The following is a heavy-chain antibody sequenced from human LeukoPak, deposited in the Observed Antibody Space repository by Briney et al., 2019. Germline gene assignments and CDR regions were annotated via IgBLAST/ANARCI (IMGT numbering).Heavy chain of an antibody. CDR2: IYPGDSDT. J-gene: IGHJ5*01. CDR1: GYSFSSYW. V-gene: IGHV5-51*01. CDR3: ARHRKDIGFDS. D-gene: IGHD2-15*01. Sequence: GESLKISCKGSGYSFSSYWIGWVRQMPGKGLEWMGIIYPGDSDTRYSPSFQGQITISADKSISTAYLQWSSLKASDTAMYYCARHRKDIGFDSWGHGTLVTVSS.